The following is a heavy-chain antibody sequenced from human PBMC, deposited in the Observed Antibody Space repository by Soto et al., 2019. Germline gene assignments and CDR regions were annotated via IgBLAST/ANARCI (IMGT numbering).Heavy chain of an antibody. D-gene: IGHD2-2*01. CDR2: INAGNGNT. Sequence: QVQLVQSGAEVEKPGASVQVSCTASGYNFNNYAVHWVRQAPGQGLEWIGWINAGNGNTKYSPNFQGRVAITRDTGGRKVYMQLSGRRSKDTSIYYCARGHLAVVPVASWHQYMDVWGKGTTVTVS. CDR1: GYNFNNYA. J-gene: IGHJ6*03. V-gene: IGHV1-3*01. CDR3: ARGHLAVVPVASWHQYMDV.